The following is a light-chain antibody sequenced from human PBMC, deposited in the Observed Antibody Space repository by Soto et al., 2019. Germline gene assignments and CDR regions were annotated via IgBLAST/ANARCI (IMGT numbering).Light chain of an antibody. Sequence: DIQMTQSPSTLYASVGDRVIITCRASQGIRNDFGSYQQKPGKAPKRLIYAASSLQSGVPSRFSGSGSGTEFTLTISSLQPEDFATYYCQQSYSTPITFGQGTRLEIK. V-gene: IGKV1-17*01. CDR2: AAS. J-gene: IGKJ5*01. CDR1: QGIRND. CDR3: QQSYSTPIT.